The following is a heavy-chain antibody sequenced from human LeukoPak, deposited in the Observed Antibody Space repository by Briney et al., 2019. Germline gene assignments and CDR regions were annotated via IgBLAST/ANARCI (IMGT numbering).Heavy chain of an antibody. CDR3: ARHGRCTNGVCYSNYYYYMDV. CDR1: GYSFTSYW. Sequence: GESLKISCKGSGYSFTSYWIGWVRQMPGKGLEWMGIIYPDDSDTRYSPSFEGQVIISVDKSISTHYLQWSSLKCSATATYYCARHGRCTNGVCYSNYYYYMDVWGKGTTVTVSS. D-gene: IGHD2-8*01. V-gene: IGHV5-51*01. CDR2: IYPDDSDT. J-gene: IGHJ6*03.